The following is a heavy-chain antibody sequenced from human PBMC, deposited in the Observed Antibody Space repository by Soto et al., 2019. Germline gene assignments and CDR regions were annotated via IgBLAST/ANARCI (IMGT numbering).Heavy chain of an antibody. CDR2: SIPSGST. Sequence: QVQLQQWGAGLLKPSETLSLTCAVYGGAFSGYYWNWIRQPPGKGLAWIGESIPSGSTNYNPSLKSRVTISLDTSKNQFSLKLSSMTAADTAVYYCARGYGRTVDYWGQGTLVTVSS. CDR1: GGAFSGYY. V-gene: IGHV4-34*01. D-gene: IGHD3-10*01. CDR3: ARGYGRTVDY. J-gene: IGHJ4*02.